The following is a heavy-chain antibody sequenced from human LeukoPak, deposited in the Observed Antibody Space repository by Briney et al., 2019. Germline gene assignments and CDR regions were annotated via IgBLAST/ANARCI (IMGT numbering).Heavy chain of an antibody. CDR3: ARGSTSRAAGTSSDY. D-gene: IGHD6-13*01. J-gene: IGHJ4*02. CDR2: IYSGGST. Sequence: GGSLRLSCAASGFTVSSNYMSWVRQAPGKGLEWVSVIYSGGSTYYADSMKGRFTISRDNSKNTLYLQMNSLRAEDTAVYYCARGSTSRAAGTSSDYWGQGTLVTVSS. CDR1: GFTVSSNY. V-gene: IGHV3-53*01.